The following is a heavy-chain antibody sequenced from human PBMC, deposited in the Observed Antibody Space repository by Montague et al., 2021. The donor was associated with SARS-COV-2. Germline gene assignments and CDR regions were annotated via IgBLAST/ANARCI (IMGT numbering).Heavy chain of an antibody. Sequence: SETLSLTCAVYGESFSGFYWSWVRQSPGKGLEWIAEINDRGTTNYNYNPSLRSRVTILVDRSRNQFSLKLRSVTAADTAVYYCARGALFDIWGQGTMVTVSS. CDR1: GESFSGFY. D-gene: IGHD3-16*02. J-gene: IGHJ3*02. CDR3: ARGALFDI. CDR2: INDRGTT. V-gene: IGHV4-34*01.